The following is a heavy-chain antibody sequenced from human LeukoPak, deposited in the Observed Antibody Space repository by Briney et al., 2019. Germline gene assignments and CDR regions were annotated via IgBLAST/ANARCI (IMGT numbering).Heavy chain of an antibody. Sequence: SQTLSLTCTVSGGSIGSSSYYWSWIRQPAGKGLEWIGHFYTSGSTDYNPSLKSRVTISVDTSKNQFPLKLSSVTAADTAVYYCARDRADYGDSGYWYFDLWGRGTLVTVSS. CDR2: FYTSGST. CDR1: GGSIGSSSYY. D-gene: IGHD4-17*01. J-gene: IGHJ2*01. CDR3: ARDRADYGDSGYWYFDL. V-gene: IGHV4-61*09.